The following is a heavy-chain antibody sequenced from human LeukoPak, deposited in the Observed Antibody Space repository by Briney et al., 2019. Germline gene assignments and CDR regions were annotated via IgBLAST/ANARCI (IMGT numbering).Heavy chain of an antibody. Sequence: PGGSLRLSCAASGFTFSSYEMNWVRQAPGKGLEWVSYISSSGSTIYYADSVKGRFTISRDNAKNSLYLQMNSLRAEDTTIYYCATSGTPTTGFDYWGQGTLVTVSS. D-gene: IGHD5-12*01. CDR2: ISSSGSTI. J-gene: IGHJ4*02. CDR1: GFTFSSYE. CDR3: ATSGTPTTGFDY. V-gene: IGHV3-48*03.